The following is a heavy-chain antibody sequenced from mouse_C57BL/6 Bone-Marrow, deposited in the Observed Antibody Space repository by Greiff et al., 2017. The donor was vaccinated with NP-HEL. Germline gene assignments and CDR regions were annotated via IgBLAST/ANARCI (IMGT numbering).Heavy chain of an antibody. V-gene: IGHV1-82*01. Sequence: QVQLQQSGPELVKPGASVKISCKASGYAFSSSWMNWVKQRPGKGLEWIGRIYPGDGDTNYNGKFKGKATLTADKSSITAYMQLSSLTSEDSAVYFFAGLGRYFDVWGTGTTVTVSS. D-gene: IGHD4-1*01. J-gene: IGHJ1*03. CDR3: AGLGRYFDV. CDR1: GYAFSSSW. CDR2: IYPGDGDT.